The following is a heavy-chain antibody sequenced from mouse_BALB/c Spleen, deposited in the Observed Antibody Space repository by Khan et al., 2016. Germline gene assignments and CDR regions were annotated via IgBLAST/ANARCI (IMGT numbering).Heavy chain of an antibody. D-gene: IGHD1-1*01. CDR3: AREDYYAWFPY. CDR2: INSDSSTI. Sequence: EVKLLESGGGLVQPGGSLKLSCAASGFDFSRYWMNWVRQAPGKGLEWIGEINSDSSTINYTPSLKDNFIISRDNAKNTLYLQMSKVRSEDTALYYCAREDYYAWFPYWGQGTLVTVSA. V-gene: IGHV4-1*02. J-gene: IGHJ3*01. CDR1: GFDFSRYW.